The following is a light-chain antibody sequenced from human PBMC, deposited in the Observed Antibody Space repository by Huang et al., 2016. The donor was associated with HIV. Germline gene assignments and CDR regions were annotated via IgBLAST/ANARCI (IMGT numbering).Light chain of an antibody. Sequence: EIVMTQSPATLSVSPGEAATLSCRASQSVGRNLAWYQQKPGHSPRLLIYGASTRATDIPARFSGSGSGTEFTLTISSLQSEDFAVYYCQQYNKWPRAFGQGTKVAVK. CDR2: GAS. CDR1: QSVGRN. J-gene: IGKJ1*01. CDR3: QQYNKWPRA. V-gene: IGKV3-15*01.